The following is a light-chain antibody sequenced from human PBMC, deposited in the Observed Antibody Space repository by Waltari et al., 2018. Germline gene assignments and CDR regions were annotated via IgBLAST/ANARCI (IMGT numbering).Light chain of an antibody. V-gene: IGKV3-20*01. J-gene: IGKJ1*01. Sequence: EIVLTQSPGTLSLSPGERATLSCRASQSVSRTLAWYQQKPGQAPRLLIYDASTWATGIPDRFSGSGSGTDFSLTISRLEPEEFAVYYCQKYGTLPATFGQGTKVQIK. CDR2: DAS. CDR3: QKYGTLPAT. CDR1: QSVSRT.